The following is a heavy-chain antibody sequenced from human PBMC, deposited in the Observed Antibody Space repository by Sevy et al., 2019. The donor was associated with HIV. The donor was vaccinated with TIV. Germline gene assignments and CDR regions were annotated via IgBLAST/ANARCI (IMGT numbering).Heavy chain of an antibody. V-gene: IGHV3-21*01. D-gene: IGHD2-21*01. Sequence: GGSLRLSCAASGFTLSTYSLNWVRQAPGKGLEWVSSISSQSNYIYYAESLKGRFTISRDNAKNSLYLKMNSLRAEDTAVYYGARDKRDGNYKTCGSSDAFDIWGHGTLVTVSS. CDR3: ARDKRDGNYKTCGSSDAFDI. CDR2: ISSQSNYI. J-gene: IGHJ3*02. CDR1: GFTLSTYS.